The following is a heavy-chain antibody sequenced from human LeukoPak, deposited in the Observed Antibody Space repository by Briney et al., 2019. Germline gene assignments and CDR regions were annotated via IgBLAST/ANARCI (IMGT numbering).Heavy chain of an antibody. CDR1: GFTFTSYG. CDR2: ISGYNVNT. V-gene: IGHV1-18*01. J-gene: IGHJ4*02. CDR3: ARGGGPPRRSSDWLLYLDF. Sequence: ASVKVSCKTSGFTFTSYGIIWVRQAPGQGLEWVGWISGYNVNTNYAQSLQGRVTISAGTSTTTVCMEVRSIRSDDTPVYYCARGGGPPRRSSDWLLYLDFWGQGALITVSS. D-gene: IGHD3-9*01.